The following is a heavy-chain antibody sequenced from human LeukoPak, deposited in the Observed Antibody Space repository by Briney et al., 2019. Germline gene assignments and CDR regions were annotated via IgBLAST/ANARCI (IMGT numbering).Heavy chain of an antibody. Sequence: ASVKVSCKASGGTFSSYAISWVRQAPGQGLEWMGGIIPIFGTANYAQKFQGRVTITADKSTSTAYMELSSLRSEDTAVYYCAKASSGWYGRIFDYWGQGTLVTVSS. D-gene: IGHD6-19*01. CDR2: IIPIFGTA. V-gene: IGHV1-69*06. CDR1: GGTFSSYA. J-gene: IGHJ4*02. CDR3: AKASSGWYGRIFDY.